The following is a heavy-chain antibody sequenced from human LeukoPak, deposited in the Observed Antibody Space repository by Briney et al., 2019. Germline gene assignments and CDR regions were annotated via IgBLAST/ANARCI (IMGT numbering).Heavy chain of an antibody. CDR2: IRYDGSNK. J-gene: IGHJ4*02. V-gene: IGHV3-30*02. Sequence: PGGSLRLSCAASGFTFSSYGMHWVRQAPGKGLEWVAFIRYDGSNKYYADSVKGRFTISRDNSKNTLYLQMNSLRAEDTAVYYCAKALDYGDYVPFDYWGQGTLVTVSS. D-gene: IGHD4-17*01. CDR3: AKALDYGDYVPFDY. CDR1: GFTFSSYG.